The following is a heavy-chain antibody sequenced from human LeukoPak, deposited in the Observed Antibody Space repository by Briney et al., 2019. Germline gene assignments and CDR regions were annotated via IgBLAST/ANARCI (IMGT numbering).Heavy chain of an antibody. CDR1: GFTFSSYG. CDR2: ISYDGSNK. J-gene: IGHJ5*02. V-gene: IGHV3-30*18. D-gene: IGHD2-2*01. Sequence: GGSLRLSCAASGFTFSSYGMHWVRQAPGKGLEWVAVISYDGSNKYYADSVKGRFTISRDNSKNTLYLQMNSRRAEDTAVYYCAKDCSSTSCAWDQGTLVTVSS. CDR3: AKDCSSTSCA.